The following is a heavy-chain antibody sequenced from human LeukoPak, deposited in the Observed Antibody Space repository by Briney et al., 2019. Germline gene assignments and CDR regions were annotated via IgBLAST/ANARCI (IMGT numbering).Heavy chain of an antibody. CDR1: GGXISSSNC. D-gene: IGHD5/OR15-5a*01. CDR2: IYHSGST. V-gene: IGHV4-4*02. J-gene: IGHJ4*02. Sequence: SETLSLTCAVSGGXISSSNCWSWVRQPPGKGLEWIGEIYHSGSTNYNPPLKSRVTISVDKSKNQFSLKLSSVTAADTVVYFCASTMLGVENYFDYWGQGTLVTVSS. CDR3: ASTMLGVENYFDY.